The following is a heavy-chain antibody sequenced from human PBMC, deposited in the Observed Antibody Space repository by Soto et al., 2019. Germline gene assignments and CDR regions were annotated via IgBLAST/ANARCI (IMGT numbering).Heavy chain of an antibody. CDR3: ARDWDSYCGGDCYIP. CDR2: ISAYNGNT. J-gene: IGHJ5*02. V-gene: IGHV1-18*01. Sequence: ASVKVSCKDSGYTYTSYGISWVRQAPGQGLEWMGWISAYNGNTNYAQKLQGRVTMTTDTSTSTAYMELRSLRSDDTAVYYCARDWDSYCGGDCYIPWGQGTLVTVSS. D-gene: IGHD2-21*02. CDR1: GYTYTSYG.